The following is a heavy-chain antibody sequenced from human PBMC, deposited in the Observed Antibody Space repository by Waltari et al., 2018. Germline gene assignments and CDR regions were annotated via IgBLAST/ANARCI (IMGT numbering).Heavy chain of an antibody. V-gene: IGHV4-4*07. CDR3: AKLGATAIYNWFDP. Sequence: QVQLQESSPGLVKPSETLSLTCTVSGGSIISYYWSWIRQPAGQGLEWIGRIYSSGSNNYNPTLKTRVTRSVDTSKNQFSLKLNSVTAADTAVYYCAKLGATAIYNWFDPWGQGTLVTVSS. D-gene: IGHD2-2*02. CDR1: GGSIISYY. J-gene: IGHJ5*02. CDR2: IYSSGSN.